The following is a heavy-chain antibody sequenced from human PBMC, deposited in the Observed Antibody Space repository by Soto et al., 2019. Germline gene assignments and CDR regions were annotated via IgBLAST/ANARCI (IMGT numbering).Heavy chain of an antibody. J-gene: IGHJ4*02. CDR1: GYTFTGYY. Sequence: QVQLVQSGAEVKKPGASVKVSCKASGYTFTGYYMHWVRQAPGQGLEWMGWINPNSGGTNYTQKFQGWVTMHRDTSISTAYMELSRRRSDDTAVYYCARERGARLLWFGDNGFDYWGQGTLVTFSS. CDR2: INPNSGGT. V-gene: IGHV1-2*04. CDR3: ARERGARLLWFGDNGFDY. D-gene: IGHD3-10*01.